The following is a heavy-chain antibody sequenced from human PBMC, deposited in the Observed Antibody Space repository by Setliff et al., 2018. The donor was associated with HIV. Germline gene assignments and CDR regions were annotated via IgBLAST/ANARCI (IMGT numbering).Heavy chain of an antibody. CDR3: ARDNRTGYSSGWPLDY. CDR2: MNPNSGNT. CDR1: GYTFTSYD. J-gene: IGHJ4*03. D-gene: IGHD6-19*01. Sequence: ASVMVSCKASGYTFTSYDINWVRQATGQGLEWMGWMNPNSGNTGYAQKFQGRVTVTRDTPIMTAYMELRRLTSDDTAVYYCARDNRTGYSSGWPLDYWGHGTLVTVSS. V-gene: IGHV1-8*02.